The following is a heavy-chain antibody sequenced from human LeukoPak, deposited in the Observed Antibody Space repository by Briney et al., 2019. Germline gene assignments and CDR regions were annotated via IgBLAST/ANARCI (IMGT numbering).Heavy chain of an antibody. Sequence: GRSLRLSCAASGFTFSSYGMHWVRQAPGKGLEWVAVISYDGSNKYYADSVKGRFTISRDNSKNTLYLQMNSLRAEDTAVYYCASLGTTYYYGSGSYIADYWGQGTLVTVSS. D-gene: IGHD3-10*01. J-gene: IGHJ4*02. CDR1: GFTFSSYG. V-gene: IGHV3-30*03. CDR3: ASLGTTYYYGSGSYIADY. CDR2: ISYDGSNK.